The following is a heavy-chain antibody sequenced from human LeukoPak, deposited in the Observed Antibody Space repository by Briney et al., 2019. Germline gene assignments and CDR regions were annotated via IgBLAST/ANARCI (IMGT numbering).Heavy chain of an antibody. D-gene: IGHD6-19*01. V-gene: IGHV3-74*01. Sequence: QPGGSLRLSCAASGFTFSNYWMRWVRHAPGKGLESVSRINTDGTVTTYEDSVKGRFTVSRNNADNTMFLQKNSGRDEDTAVYYCATKQWLAPPPDSWGQGTPVTVSS. J-gene: IGHJ4*02. CDR1: GFTFSNYW. CDR3: ATKQWLAPPPDS. CDR2: INTDGTVT.